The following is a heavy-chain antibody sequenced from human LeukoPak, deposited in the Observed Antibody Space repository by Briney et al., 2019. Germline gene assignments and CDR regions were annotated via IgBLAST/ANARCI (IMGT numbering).Heavy chain of an antibody. D-gene: IGHD6-6*01. Sequence: LGESQKTSCKGSGYSFTSYWVGGVRQMPGKGLEWMGIIYPGDSDTRYSPSFQGHVTISADKSISTAYLQWSSLKASDTAMYYCARRDSSSAVGYWGQGTLVTVSS. CDR3: ARRDSSSAVGY. CDR2: IYPGDSDT. CDR1: GYSFTSYW. V-gene: IGHV5-51*01. J-gene: IGHJ4*02.